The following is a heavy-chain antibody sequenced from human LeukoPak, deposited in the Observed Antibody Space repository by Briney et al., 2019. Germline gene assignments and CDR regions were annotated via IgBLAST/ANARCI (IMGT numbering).Heavy chain of an antibody. D-gene: IGHD3-10*01. Sequence: PSETLSLTCTVSGGSISSYYWSWIRQPAGKGLEWIGRIYTSGSTNYNPSLKSRVTMSVDTSKNQFSLKLSSVTAADTAVYYCARGRYAIYYGSGSYGYWGQGTLVTVSS. J-gene: IGHJ4*02. V-gene: IGHV4-4*07. CDR2: IYTSGST. CDR3: ARGRYAIYYGSGSYGY. CDR1: GGSISSYY.